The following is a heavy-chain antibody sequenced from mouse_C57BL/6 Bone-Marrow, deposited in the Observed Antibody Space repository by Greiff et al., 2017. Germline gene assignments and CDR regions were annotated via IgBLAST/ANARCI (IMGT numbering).Heavy chain of an antibody. CDR3: ARYYYGSRGFDY. CDR2: ISNLAYSI. V-gene: IGHV5-15*01. CDR1: GFTFSDYG. D-gene: IGHD1-1*01. Sequence: EVKLMESGGGLVQPGGSLKLSCAASGFTFSDYGMAWVRQAPRQGPEWVAFISNLAYSIYYAATVTGRFTISRENAKNTLYLEMSSLRSEDTAMYYCARYYYGSRGFDYWGQGTTLTVSS. J-gene: IGHJ2*01.